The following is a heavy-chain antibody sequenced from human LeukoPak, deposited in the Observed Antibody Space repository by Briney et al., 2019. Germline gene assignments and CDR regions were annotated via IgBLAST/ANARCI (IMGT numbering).Heavy chain of an antibody. V-gene: IGHV3-53*01. Sequence: GGSLRLSCAASGFIVSNNFMSWVRQAPGKGLEWVSVLYSAGSTFYVDSVKGRFTISRDNSKNMLLLQMNSLRVEDTAIYYGAGSPWDGIRGVGLDYLDYWGRGTLVTVSS. CDR3: AGSPWDGIRGVGLDYLDY. CDR2: LYSAGST. CDR1: GFIVSNNF. J-gene: IGHJ4*02. D-gene: IGHD1-26*01.